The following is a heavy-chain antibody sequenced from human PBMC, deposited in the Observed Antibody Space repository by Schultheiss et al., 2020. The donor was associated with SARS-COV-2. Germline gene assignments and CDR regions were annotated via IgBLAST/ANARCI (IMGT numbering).Heavy chain of an antibody. V-gene: IGHV3-23*01. CDR2: ISGSGGST. J-gene: IGHJ4*02. CDR3: ASNGYDFWSGYYDY. D-gene: IGHD3-3*01. CDR1: VFTFSSYA. Sequence: GESLKISCAASVFTFSSYAMSWVRQAPGKGLEWVSAISGSGGSTYYADSVKGRFTISRDNSKNTLYLQMNSLRAEDTAVYYCASNGYDFWSGYYDYWGQGTLVTVS.